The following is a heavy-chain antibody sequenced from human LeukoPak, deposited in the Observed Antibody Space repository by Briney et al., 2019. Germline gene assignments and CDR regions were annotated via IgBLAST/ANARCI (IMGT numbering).Heavy chain of an antibody. CDR2: ISGSGGST. CDR3: ARETNPPAGIAAERRPELDLWANWFDP. Sequence: PGGSLRLSCAASGFTFSSYAMSWVRQAPGKGLEWVSAISGSGGSTYYADSVKGRFTISRDNSKNTLYLQMNSLRAEDTAVYYCARETNPPAGIAAERRPELDLWANWFDPWGQGTLVTVSS. CDR1: GFTFSSYA. J-gene: IGHJ5*02. D-gene: IGHD6-13*01. V-gene: IGHV3-23*01.